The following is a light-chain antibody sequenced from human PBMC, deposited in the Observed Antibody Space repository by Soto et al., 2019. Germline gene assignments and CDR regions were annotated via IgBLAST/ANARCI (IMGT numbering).Light chain of an antibody. CDR1: QSVSNN. CDR2: GAS. J-gene: IGKJ1*01. V-gene: IGKV3-15*01. CDR3: QQYNGWWT. Sequence: EIVMTQSPATLSVSPGESATLSCRASQSVSNNLTWYQQKPGQPPRLLIYGASTRATGVPGRFSGSGSGTEFTLTICSLQSEDFAVYYCQQYNGWWTFGEGTKVEIK.